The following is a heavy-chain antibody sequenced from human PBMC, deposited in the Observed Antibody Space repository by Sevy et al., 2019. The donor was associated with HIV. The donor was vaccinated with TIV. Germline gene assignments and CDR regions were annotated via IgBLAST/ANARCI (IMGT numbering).Heavy chain of an antibody. CDR1: GGSISSADYY. CDR2: IYYSGST. CDR3: ARDDNWNYYYHYGMDV. V-gene: IGHV4-30-4*01. Sequence: SETLSLTCTVSGGSISSADYYWSWIRQPPGKGLEWIGYIYYSGSTNYNPSLKSRVTMSLDTSKNQFSLKVSSVTTADTAVDDCARDDNWNYYYHYGMDVWGQGTTVTVSS. J-gene: IGHJ6*01. D-gene: IGHD1-20*01.